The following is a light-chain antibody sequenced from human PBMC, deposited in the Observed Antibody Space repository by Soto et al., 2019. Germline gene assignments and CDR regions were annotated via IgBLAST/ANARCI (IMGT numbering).Light chain of an antibody. Sequence: EIVMTQSPATLSVSPGETATLSCRASQYVSNKVAWYQQKPGQAPSLLILGASTRATGVPARFSGSGSGTDFTLTISRLEPEDFAVYYCQQYSSSPSGTFGQGTKVDIK. CDR3: QQYSSSPSGT. V-gene: IGKV3-15*01. CDR1: QYVSNK. CDR2: GAS. J-gene: IGKJ1*01.